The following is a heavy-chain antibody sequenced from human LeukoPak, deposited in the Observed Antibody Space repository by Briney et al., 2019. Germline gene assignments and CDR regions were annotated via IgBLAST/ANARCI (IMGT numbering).Heavy chain of an antibody. CDR1: GFTFSSYA. D-gene: IGHD3-16*02. Sequence: GGSLRLSCAASGFTFSSYAMSWVRKAPGKGLGWVSAISGSGGSTYYADSVKGRFTISRDNSKNTLYLQMNSLRAEDTAVYYCANLGGVIVPAGDYWGQGTLVTVSS. CDR3: ANLGGVIVPAGDY. V-gene: IGHV3-23*01. J-gene: IGHJ4*02. CDR2: ISGSGGST.